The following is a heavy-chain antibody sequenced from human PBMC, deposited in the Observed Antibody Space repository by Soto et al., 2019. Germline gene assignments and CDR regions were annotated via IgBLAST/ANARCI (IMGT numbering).Heavy chain of an antibody. Sequence: GGSLRLSCAASGFTFSSYGMHWVRQAPGKGLEWVAFISYDGSNKYYADSVKGRFTISRDNSRNTLYLQMNSLRADDTAVYYCAKDEVGGVVVTAHIDYWGRGTLVTVSS. CDR3: AKDEVGGVVVTAHIDY. CDR1: GFTFSSYG. J-gene: IGHJ4*02. D-gene: IGHD2-21*02. CDR2: ISYDGSNK. V-gene: IGHV3-30*18.